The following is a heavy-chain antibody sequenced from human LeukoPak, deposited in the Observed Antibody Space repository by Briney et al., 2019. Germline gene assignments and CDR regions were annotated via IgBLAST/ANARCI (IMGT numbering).Heavy chain of an antibody. V-gene: IGHV4-4*07. CDR3: AREAVDYGSGSLDY. CDR2: AHSSGSR. J-gene: IGHJ4*02. D-gene: IGHD3-10*01. Sequence: SETLSLTCTVSGAPIGRFYWSWIRQPAGKGLEWIGRAHSSGSRNYIPSIKSRVTMSVDTSKNQLSLKLNTVTAADTAMYYCAREAVDYGSGSLDYWGQGILVTVSS. CDR1: GAPIGRFY.